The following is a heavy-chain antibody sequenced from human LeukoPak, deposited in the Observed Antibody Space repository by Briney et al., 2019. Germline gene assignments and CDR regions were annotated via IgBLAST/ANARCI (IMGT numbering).Heavy chain of an antibody. Sequence: KSGGSLRLSCAASGFTFSSYSMNWVRQAPGKGLEWVSSISSGGTYIYYADSVKGRFIISRDNARNSLYLQMNSLRADDTAVYYCARDPDNWSFPWGQGTLVTVSS. CDR3: ARDPDNWSFP. V-gene: IGHV3-21*01. CDR1: GFTFSSYS. D-gene: IGHD1-20*01. J-gene: IGHJ5*02. CDR2: ISSGGTYI.